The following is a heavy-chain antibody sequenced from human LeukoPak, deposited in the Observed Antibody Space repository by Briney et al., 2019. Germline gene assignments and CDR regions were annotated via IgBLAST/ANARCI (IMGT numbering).Heavy chain of an antibody. CDR2: ISGSGDST. J-gene: IGHJ5*01. CDR1: GFPFSTYA. D-gene: IGHD3-10*01. Sequence: GGSLRLSCAASGFPFSTYAISWVRQAPGKGLEWASGISGSGDSTYYADPVKGRFTISRDNSKNTLYLQMNNLRAEDTAIYYCAKTRSTMVRGVLDSWGQGTLVTVSS. V-gene: IGHV3-23*01. CDR3: AKTRSTMVRGVLDS.